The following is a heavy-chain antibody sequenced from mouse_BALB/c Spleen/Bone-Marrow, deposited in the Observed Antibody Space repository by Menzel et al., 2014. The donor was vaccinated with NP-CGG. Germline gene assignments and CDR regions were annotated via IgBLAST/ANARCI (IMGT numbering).Heavy chain of an antibody. D-gene: IGHD3-2*02. J-gene: IGHJ4*01. CDR2: IDPSDSYT. V-gene: IGHV1S127*01. CDR1: GYTFTSYW. CDR3: TRSGYGIYYAMVF. Sequence: VQLQQSGAELVKPGASVKMSCKASGYTFTSYWMHWVKQRPGQGLEWIGVIDPSDSYTSYNQKFKGKATLTVDTSSSTAYMQLSSLTSEVSAVYYCTRSGYGIYYAMVFWGQG.